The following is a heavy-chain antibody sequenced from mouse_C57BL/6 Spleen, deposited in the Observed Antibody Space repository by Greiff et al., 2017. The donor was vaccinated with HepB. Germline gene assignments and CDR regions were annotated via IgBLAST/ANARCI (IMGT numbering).Heavy chain of an antibody. V-gene: IGHV1-52*01. CDR2: IDPSDSET. Sequence: VQLQQPGAELVRPGSSVKLSCKASGYTFTSYWMHWVKQRPIQGLEWIGNIDPSDSETHYNQKFKDKATLTVDKSSSTAYMQLSSLTSEDSAVYYCARWDDGYFYAMDYWGQGTSVTVSS. CDR1: GYTFTSYW. CDR3: ARWDDGYFYAMDY. J-gene: IGHJ4*01. D-gene: IGHD2-3*01.